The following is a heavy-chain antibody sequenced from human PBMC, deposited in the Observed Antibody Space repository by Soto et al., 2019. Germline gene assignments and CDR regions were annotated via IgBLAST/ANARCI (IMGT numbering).Heavy chain of an antibody. D-gene: IGHD3-16*01. V-gene: IGHV4-34*12. CDR1: GDSFSGYY. CDR2: IIHTGNT. CDR3: ARDGGDYAFDI. Sequence: QVQLQQWGAGLLKPSETLSLTCAVYGDSFSGYYWSWIRQPPGKGLEWIGEIIHTGNTNYNPSLKSRVSISVDTSKNQFSLRLNSVTAAVTAVYYCARDGGDYAFDIWGQGTAVTVSS. J-gene: IGHJ3*02.